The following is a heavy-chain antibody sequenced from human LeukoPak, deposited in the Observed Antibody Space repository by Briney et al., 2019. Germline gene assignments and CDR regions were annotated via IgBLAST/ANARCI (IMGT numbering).Heavy chain of an antibody. Sequence: PGGSLRLSCAASGFTFSSYAMSWVRQAPGKGLEWVSAISGSGGSTYYADSVKGRFTISRDNSKNTLYLQMNSPRAEDTAVYYCAKDPNRIVGATTNFDYWGQGTLVTVSS. CDR2: ISGSGGST. J-gene: IGHJ4*02. CDR1: GFTFSSYA. CDR3: AKDPNRIVGATTNFDY. V-gene: IGHV3-23*01. D-gene: IGHD1-26*01.